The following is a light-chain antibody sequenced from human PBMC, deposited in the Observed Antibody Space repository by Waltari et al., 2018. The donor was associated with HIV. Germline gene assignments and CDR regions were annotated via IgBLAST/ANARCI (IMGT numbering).Light chain of an antibody. CDR1: SSNIGSNT. CDR2: NNN. Sequence: QSVLTQPPSVSGAPGQRVTISCSGSSSNIGSNTVNWYQQLPGAAPKLLIYNNNRRPSGVPDRFSGSKSGTSASLAISGLQSEDEADYYCAAWDDSLNGYVFGTGTKVTVL. V-gene: IGLV1-44*01. J-gene: IGLJ1*01. CDR3: AAWDDSLNGYV.